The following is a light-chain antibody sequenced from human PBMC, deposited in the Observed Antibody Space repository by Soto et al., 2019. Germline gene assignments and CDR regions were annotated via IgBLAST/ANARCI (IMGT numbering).Light chain of an antibody. J-gene: IGKJ3*01. Sequence: DIQMTQVPSSLSASVGDRVTITCRASQHINIYLSWFQQKPGKAPKLLIYGASSLHTGVPPRFSGSGSGTEFTLSISSLQPEDFATYFCQQYDSLFSFGPGTKVEIK. V-gene: IGKV1-39*01. CDR3: QQYDSLFS. CDR1: QHINIY. CDR2: GAS.